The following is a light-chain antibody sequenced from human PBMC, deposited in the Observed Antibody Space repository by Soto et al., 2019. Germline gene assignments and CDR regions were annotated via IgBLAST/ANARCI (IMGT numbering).Light chain of an antibody. CDR1: QRVSSN. V-gene: IGKV3-15*01. CDR2: GAS. J-gene: IGKJ1*01. CDR3: QQYNNWPPLT. Sequence: EIVMTQSPATLSVSPGERATLSCRASQRVSSNLAWYQQKPGQAPRLLIYGASTRATGIPARFSGSGSETEFTLTISSLQSEDFAVYYCQQYNNWPPLTFGQGTKVEI.